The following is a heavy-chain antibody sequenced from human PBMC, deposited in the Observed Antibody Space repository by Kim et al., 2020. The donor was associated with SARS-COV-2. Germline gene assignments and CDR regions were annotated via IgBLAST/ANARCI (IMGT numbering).Heavy chain of an antibody. CDR1: GFTFSDYS. Sequence: GGSLRLSCAASGFTFSDYSMNWVRQAPGKGLEWVAYISDSSTIYYADSVKGRFTITRDNAKNSLYLQMNSLRDADTAVYYCAGIRTGYWGQGTLVTVSP. CDR3: AGIRTGY. CDR2: ISDSSTI. V-gene: IGHV3-48*02. J-gene: IGHJ4*02. D-gene: IGHD1-1*01.